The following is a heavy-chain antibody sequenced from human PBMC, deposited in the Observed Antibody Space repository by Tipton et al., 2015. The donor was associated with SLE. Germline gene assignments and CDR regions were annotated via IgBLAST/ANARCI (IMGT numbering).Heavy chain of an antibody. J-gene: IGHJ4*02. CDR3: ARDGSSSSYFDY. Sequence: QVQLVQSGAEVKKPGASVKVSRKASGYTFTSYYMHWVRQAPGQGLEWMGVINPSAGSTSYAQKFQGRVIMTRDTSTRTAYMELSSLRSEDTAVYYCARDGSSSSYFDYWGQGTLVTVSS. D-gene: IGHD6-13*01. CDR2: INPSAGST. CDR1: GYTFTSYY. V-gene: IGHV1-46*01.